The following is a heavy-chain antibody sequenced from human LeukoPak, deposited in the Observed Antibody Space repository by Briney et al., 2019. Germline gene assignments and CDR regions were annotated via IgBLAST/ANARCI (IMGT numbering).Heavy chain of an antibody. CDR3: ARERVGSGSYKDYYYGMDV. V-gene: IGHV3-21*01. J-gene: IGHJ6*02. D-gene: IGHD3-10*01. CDR2: ISSSSSYI. Sequence: GGSLRLSCAASGFTFSGYGIHWVRQAPGKGLEWVSSISSSSSYIYYADSVKGRFTISRDNAKNSLYLQMNSLRAEDTAVYYCARERVGSGSYKDYYYGMDVWGQGTTVTVSS. CDR1: GFTFSGYG.